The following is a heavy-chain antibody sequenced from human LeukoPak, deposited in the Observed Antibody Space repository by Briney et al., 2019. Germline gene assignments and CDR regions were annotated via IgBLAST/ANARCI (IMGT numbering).Heavy chain of an antibody. J-gene: IGHJ4*02. V-gene: IGHV3-48*01. CDR2: ISSSSSTI. Sequence: PGGSLRPSCAASGFTFSSYSMNWVRQAPGKGLEWVSYISSSSSTIYYAGSVKGRFTISRDNAKNSLYLQMNSLRAEDTAVYYCARQGDRMAGIAARRNDYWGQGTLVTVSS. CDR3: ARQGDRMAGIAARRNDY. CDR1: GFTFSSYS. D-gene: IGHD6-6*01.